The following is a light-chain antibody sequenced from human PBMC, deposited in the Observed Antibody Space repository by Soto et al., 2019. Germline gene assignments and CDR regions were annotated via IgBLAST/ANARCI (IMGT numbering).Light chain of an antibody. CDR1: SSNIGNNY. V-gene: IGLV1-51*01. CDR2: DNN. Sequence: QSVLTQPPSVSAAPGQTVTISCSGSSSNIGNNYVSWYQHLPGTAPKLLISDNNERPSAIPDRFSGSKSGTSATLGITGLQTGDEDDYYCGTWDSSLSAVVFGGGTKVTVL. J-gene: IGLJ2*01. CDR3: GTWDSSLSAVV.